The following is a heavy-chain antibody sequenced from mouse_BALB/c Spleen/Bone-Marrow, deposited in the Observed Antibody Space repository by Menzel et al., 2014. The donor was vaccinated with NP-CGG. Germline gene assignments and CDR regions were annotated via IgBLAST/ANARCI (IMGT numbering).Heavy chain of an antibody. V-gene: IGHV4-1*02. Sequence: EVQVVESGCGLVQPGGSLKLSCAASGFDFSRYWMSWVRQAPGKGLDWIGEINPDSSTINYTPSLKDKFIISRDSAKNTLYLQMSKVRSEDTALYYCARLNYYGNLFVWGAGTTVTVSS. J-gene: IGHJ1*01. CDR2: INPDSSTI. CDR3: ARLNYYGNLFV. CDR1: GFDFSRYW. D-gene: IGHD1-1*01.